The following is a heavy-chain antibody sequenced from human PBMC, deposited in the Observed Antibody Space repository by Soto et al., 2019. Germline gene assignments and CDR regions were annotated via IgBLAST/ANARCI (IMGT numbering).Heavy chain of an antibody. CDR3: ARGNHRWLQLWYFDL. V-gene: IGHV1-69*12. D-gene: IGHD5-12*01. CDR2: IIPIFGTA. CDR1: GGTFSSYT. Sequence: QVQLVQSGAEVKKPGSSVTVSCKASGGTFSSYTISWVRQAPGQGLEWMGGIIPIFGTANYAQKFQGRVTITADESTRKAYMEWSSLRSEDTAVYYCARGNHRWLQLWYFDLWGRGTLVTVSS. J-gene: IGHJ2*01.